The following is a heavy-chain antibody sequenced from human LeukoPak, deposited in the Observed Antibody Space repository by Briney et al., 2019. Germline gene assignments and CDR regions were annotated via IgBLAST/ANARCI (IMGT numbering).Heavy chain of an antibody. D-gene: IGHD3-22*01. Sequence: ASVKVSCKASGYTFTSYAMHWVRQAPGQRLEWMGWINAGNGNTKYSQKFQGRVTITRDTSASTAYMELSSLRSEDTAVYYCARTYYYYYDSSGYYARRYYFDYWGQGTLVTVSS. J-gene: IGHJ4*02. CDR3: ARTYYYYYDSSGYYARRYYFDY. V-gene: IGHV1-3*01. CDR1: GYTFTSYA. CDR2: INAGNGNT.